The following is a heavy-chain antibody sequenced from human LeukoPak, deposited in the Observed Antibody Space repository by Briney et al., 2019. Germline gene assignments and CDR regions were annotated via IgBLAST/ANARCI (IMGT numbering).Heavy chain of an antibody. CDR3: ARVEYSSGRGDY. Sequence: ASVKVSCKAGDYSFIDYGLTWVRQAPGHGLVWMGGISTHSGDTNYAQNFQGRVTLTRDTSTSTAYMDLNNLTPDDTAVYYCARVEYSSGRGDYWGQGTVVTVSS. V-gene: IGHV1-18*01. D-gene: IGHD3-22*01. CDR1: DYSFIDYG. CDR2: ISTHSGDT. J-gene: IGHJ4*02.